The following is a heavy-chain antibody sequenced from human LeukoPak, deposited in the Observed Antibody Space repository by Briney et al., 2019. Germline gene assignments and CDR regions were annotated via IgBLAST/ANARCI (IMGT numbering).Heavy chain of an antibody. CDR1: GFTFSSYA. D-gene: IGHD6-13*01. V-gene: IGHV3-30-3*01. Sequence: GGSLRLSCAASGFTFSSYAMHWVRQAPGKGLEWVAVISYDGSNKYYADSVKGRFTISRDNSKNTLYLQMNSLRAEDTAVYYCARQYSSRFYYYYGMDVWGQGTTVTVS. J-gene: IGHJ6*02. CDR3: ARQYSSRFYYYYGMDV. CDR2: ISYDGSNK.